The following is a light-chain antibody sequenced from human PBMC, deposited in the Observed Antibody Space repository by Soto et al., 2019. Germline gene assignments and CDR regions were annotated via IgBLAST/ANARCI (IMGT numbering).Light chain of an antibody. J-gene: IGKJ5*01. V-gene: IGKV2-30*02. CDR1: QSLVHSDGIAY. CDR2: KVS. CDR3: IQGTHWPIT. Sequence: DVVMTQSPLSLPVTLGQRASISCRSTQSLVHSDGIAYFSWFQQRPGRSPRRLIYKVSNRDSGVPARFSGSGLGTDFALKTSRVEAEHVGVYYCIQGTHWPITFGQGTRLEIK.